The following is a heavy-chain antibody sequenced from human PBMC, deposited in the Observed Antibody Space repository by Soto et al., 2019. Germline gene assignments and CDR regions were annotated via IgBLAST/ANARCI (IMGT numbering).Heavy chain of an antibody. CDR2: ISTSGSTI. D-gene: IGHD6-13*01. Sequence: EVQLVESGGGLVQPGGSLRLSCAASGFTFSSYEMNWVRQAPGKGLEWVSYISTSGSTIYYADSVKGRFTISRDNAKNSLYLQMNSLRAEDTAVYYCAMGPGSRGYSSSTGYFDYWGQGTLVTDSS. CDR3: AMGPGSRGYSSSTGYFDY. J-gene: IGHJ4*02. V-gene: IGHV3-48*03. CDR1: GFTFSSYE.